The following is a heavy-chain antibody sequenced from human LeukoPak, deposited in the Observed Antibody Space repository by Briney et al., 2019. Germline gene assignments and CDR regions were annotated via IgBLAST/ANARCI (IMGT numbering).Heavy chain of an antibody. J-gene: IGHJ6*02. CDR3: ARDGAWELLPYYYYGTDV. CDR2: ISAYNGNT. D-gene: IGHD1-26*01. Sequence: ASVKVSCKASGYTFTGYYMHWVRQAPGQGLEWMGWISAYNGNTNYAQKLQGRVTMTTDTSTSTAYMELRSLRSDDTAVYYCARDGAWELLPYYYYGTDVWGQGTTVTVSS. V-gene: IGHV1-18*04. CDR1: GYTFTGYY.